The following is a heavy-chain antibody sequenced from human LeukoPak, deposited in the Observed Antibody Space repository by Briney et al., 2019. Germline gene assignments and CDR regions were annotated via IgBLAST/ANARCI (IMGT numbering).Heavy chain of an antibody. CDR2: IYSGGST. J-gene: IGHJ4*02. Sequence: GGSLRLSCAASGFTVSSNYMSWVRQAPGKGLEWVSVIYSGGSTYYADSVKGRFTISRDNSKNTLYLQMNSLRAEDTAVYYCARERNGGDLTDYWGQGTLVTVSS. D-gene: IGHD2-21*02. V-gene: IGHV3-53*01. CDR3: ARERNGGDLTDY. CDR1: GFTVSSNY.